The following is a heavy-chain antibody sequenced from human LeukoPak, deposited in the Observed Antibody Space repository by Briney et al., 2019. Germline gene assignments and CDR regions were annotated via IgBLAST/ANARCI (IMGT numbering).Heavy chain of an antibody. CDR2: IIPIFGTA. CDR1: GYTFTSYG. D-gene: IGHD1-1*01. CDR3: ASSPYNWNDLYYYFDY. V-gene: IGHV1-69*13. Sequence: SVKVSCKASGYTFTSYGISWVRQAPGQGLEWMGGIIPIFGTANYAQKFQGRVTITADESTSTAYMELSSLRSEDTAVYYCASSPYNWNDLYYYFDYWGQGTLVTVSS. J-gene: IGHJ4*02.